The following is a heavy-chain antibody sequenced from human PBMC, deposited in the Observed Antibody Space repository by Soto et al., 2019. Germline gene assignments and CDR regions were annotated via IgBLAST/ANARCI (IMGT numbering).Heavy chain of an antibody. CDR1: GYTFTSYG. V-gene: IGHV1-18*01. Sequence: VASVKVSCKASGYTFTSYGISWVRQAPGQGLEWMGWISANNGNTDYAQKLQGRVTITTDTSTSTAYMELSSLTSEDTAVYYCARKDYYGAGVYYFDHWGQGTLVTVSS. D-gene: IGHD3-10*01. J-gene: IGHJ4*02. CDR3: ARKDYYGAGVYYFDH. CDR2: ISANNGNT.